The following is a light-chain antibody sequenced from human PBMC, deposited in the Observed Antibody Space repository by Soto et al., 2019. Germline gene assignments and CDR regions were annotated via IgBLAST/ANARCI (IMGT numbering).Light chain of an antibody. Sequence: QSALTQPRSVSGSPGQSVTISCTETSSDVRGYKYVSWYQQHPGKAPKLMIYDVSERPSWVPDRFSGSKSGNTASLTISGLQAEDEDDYYCCSYAGTHTYVVFGGGTKLTVL. CDR1: SSDVRGYKY. CDR3: CSYAGTHTYVV. J-gene: IGLJ2*01. CDR2: DVS. V-gene: IGLV2-11*01.